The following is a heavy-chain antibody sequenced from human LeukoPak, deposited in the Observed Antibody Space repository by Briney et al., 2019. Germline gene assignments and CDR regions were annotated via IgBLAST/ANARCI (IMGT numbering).Heavy chain of an antibody. V-gene: IGHV4-31*03. Sequence: SGALSLTCTVSGGSISSDGYYWSWQRQHPGKGGEGIRYIYYIGSTYYNPSLKSRVTISLATSKTQFSLKLSSVTAADTAVYYCARTTVMAGTQCAFDIWGQGTMVTASS. CDR2: IYYIGST. CDR3: ARTTVMAGTQCAFDI. CDR1: GGSISSDGYY. D-gene: IGHD6-19*01. J-gene: IGHJ3*02.